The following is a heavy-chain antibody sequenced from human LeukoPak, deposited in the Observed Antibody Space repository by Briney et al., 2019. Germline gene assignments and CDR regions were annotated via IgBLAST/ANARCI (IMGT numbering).Heavy chain of an antibody. J-gene: IGHJ4*02. CDR2: IYYSGST. D-gene: IGHD3-10*01. V-gene: IGHV4-30-4*07. CDR1: SGSISSGGYS. CDR3: AREAPISDSGSYYKSLGY. Sequence: SETLSLTCAVSSGSISSGGYSWSWIRQPPGKGLEWIGYIYYSGSTYYNPSLKSRVTISVDTSKNQFSLKLRSVTAADTAVYYCAREAPISDSGSYYKSLGYWGQGTLVTVSS.